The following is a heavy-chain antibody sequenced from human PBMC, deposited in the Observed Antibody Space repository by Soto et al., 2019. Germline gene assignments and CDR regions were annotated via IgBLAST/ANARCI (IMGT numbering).Heavy chain of an antibody. D-gene: IGHD3-16*02. CDR1: GFTFDDYA. CDR3: AKGAPIWGSYRFYNWFDP. J-gene: IGHJ5*02. CDR2: ISWNSGSI. Sequence: GGSLRLSCAASGFTFDDYAMHWVRQAPGKGLEWVSGISWNSGSIGYADSVKGRFTISRDNAKNSLYLQMNSLRAEDTALYYCAKGAPIWGSYRFYNWFDPWGQGTLVTVSS. V-gene: IGHV3-9*01.